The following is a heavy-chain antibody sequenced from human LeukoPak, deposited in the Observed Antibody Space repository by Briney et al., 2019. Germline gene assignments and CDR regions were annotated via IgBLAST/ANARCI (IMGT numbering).Heavy chain of an antibody. J-gene: IGHJ4*02. CDR3: ARGRSYCSGGTCYHNFDY. D-gene: IGHD2-15*01. Sequence: GGSLRLSCAASGFTFSSYWGHWFRQAPGKGLVWVSRISNGGSTTNYADSVKGRFTISRDNAKNTLYLQMNSLRAEDTAVYYCARGRSYCSGGTCYHNFDYWGQGTLVTVSS. CDR1: GFTFSSYW. CDR2: ISNGGSTT. V-gene: IGHV3-74*01.